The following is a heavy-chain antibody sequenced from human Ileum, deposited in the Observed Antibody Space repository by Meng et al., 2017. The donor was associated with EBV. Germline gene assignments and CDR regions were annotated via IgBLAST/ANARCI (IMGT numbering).Heavy chain of an antibody. CDR3: ASGRDYAWHS. V-gene: IGHV4-4*02. CDR1: GDSISSNNW. J-gene: IGHJ4*02. D-gene: IGHD4-17*01. CDR2: IYHSGST. Sequence: QARPQESGPGLVKPSGTLSLTCAVSGDSISSNNWWSWVRQPPGKGLEWIGEIYHSGSTNYNPSFKSRVTMSVDKSKNQISLNLSSVTAADTAVYYCASGRDYAWHSWGRGTLVTVSS.